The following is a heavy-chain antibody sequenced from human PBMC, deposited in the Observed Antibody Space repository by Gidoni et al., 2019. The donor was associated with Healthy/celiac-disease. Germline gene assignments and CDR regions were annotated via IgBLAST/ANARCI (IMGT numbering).Heavy chain of an antibody. Sequence: QVQLVQSGAEVKKPGASVKVSCKASGYTFTSYAMHWVRQAPGQRLEWMGWINAGNGNTKYSQKFQGRVTITRDTSASTAYMELSSLRSEDTAVYYCARVTKTTGCMDVWGKGTTVTVSS. CDR3: ARVTKTTGCMDV. J-gene: IGHJ6*03. V-gene: IGHV1-3*01. CDR2: INAGNGNT. D-gene: IGHD4-4*01. CDR1: GYTFTSYA.